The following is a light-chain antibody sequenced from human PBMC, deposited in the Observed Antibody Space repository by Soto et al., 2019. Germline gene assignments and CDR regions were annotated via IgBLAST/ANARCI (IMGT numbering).Light chain of an antibody. CDR2: GIS. Sequence: EVVMTQSPATLYVSPGERATLSCRASQSVTSNYLAWYQQKPGQAPRLLIYGISTRATGVPDRFSGSGSGTDFTLTISRLEPEDFAVYYCQQYTDWPLTFGQGTKVDI. J-gene: IGKJ1*01. CDR3: QQYTDWPLT. CDR1: QSVTSNY. V-gene: IGKV3-20*01.